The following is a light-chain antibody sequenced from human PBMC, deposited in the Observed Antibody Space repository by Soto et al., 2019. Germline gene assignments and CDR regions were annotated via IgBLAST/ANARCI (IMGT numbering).Light chain of an antibody. V-gene: IGKV3-20*01. CDR2: GTS. CDR1: QSGISDY. CDR3: QYYGSSVT. J-gene: IGKJ4*01. Sequence: EIVLTQSPGTLSLSPGDRATLSCRASQSGISDYLAWFQQKPGQAPRLLIYGTSNRATGGIADRSSGSGSGTDFTLTISRLEPEDFAVYYCQYYGSSVTFAGGTKVDIK.